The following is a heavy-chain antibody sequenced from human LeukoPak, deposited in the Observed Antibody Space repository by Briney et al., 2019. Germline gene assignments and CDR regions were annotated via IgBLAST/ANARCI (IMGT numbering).Heavy chain of an antibody. D-gene: IGHD3-22*01. CDR2: IIHIFGIA. CDR1: GGTFSSYA. Sequence: SVKVSCKASGGTFSSYAISWVRQAPGQGLEWMGRIIHIFGIANYAQKFQGRVTITADKSTSTAYMELSSLRSEDTAVYYCARAEGSSGTFDYWGQGTLVTVSS. J-gene: IGHJ4*02. V-gene: IGHV1-69*04. CDR3: ARAEGSSGTFDY.